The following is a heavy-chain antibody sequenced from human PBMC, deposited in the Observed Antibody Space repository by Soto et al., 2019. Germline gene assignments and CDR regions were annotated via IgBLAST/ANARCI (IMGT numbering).Heavy chain of an antibody. V-gene: IGHV3-23*01. CDR3: ATAHYGSGSYYLVDPGSGDYFDY. Sequence: PGGSLRLSCAASGFTFSSYAMSWVRQAPGKGLEWVSAISGSGGSTYYADSVKGRFTISRDNSKNTLYLQMNSLRAEDTAVYYCATAHYGSGSYYLVDPGSGDYFDYWGQGTLVTVSS. CDR1: GFTFSSYA. D-gene: IGHD3-10*01. CDR2: ISGSGGST. J-gene: IGHJ4*02.